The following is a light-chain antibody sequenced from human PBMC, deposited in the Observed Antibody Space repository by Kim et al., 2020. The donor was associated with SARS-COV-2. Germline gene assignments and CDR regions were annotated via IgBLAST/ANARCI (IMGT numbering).Light chain of an antibody. CDR3: SSYTSSSTL. V-gene: IGLV2-14*03. J-gene: IGLJ2*01. CDR1: SSDVGGYNY. Sequence: QSALTQPASVSGSPGQSITISCTGTSSDVGGYNYVSWYQQHPGKAPKLMIHDVSNRPSGVSNRSSGSKSGNTASLTISGLQAEDEADYYCSSYTSSSTLFGGGTQLTVL. CDR2: DVS.